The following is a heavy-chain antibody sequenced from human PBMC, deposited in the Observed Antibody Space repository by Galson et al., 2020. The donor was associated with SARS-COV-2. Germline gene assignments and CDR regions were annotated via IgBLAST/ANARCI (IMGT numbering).Heavy chain of an antibody. Sequence: ASVTVSCKASGYNFRSYVITWVRQAPGQGLEWLGWIHPYNDYSDYGLKVQGRVTMTTDTSTSTAFMALRRLRSDETAVYYCARGRVSYSSSSAVGYGGQGTLVTVSS. V-gene: IGHV1-18*01. CDR1: GYNFRSYV. J-gene: IGHJ4*02. CDR2: IHPYNDYS. D-gene: IGHD6-6*01. CDR3: ARGRVSYSSSSAVGY.